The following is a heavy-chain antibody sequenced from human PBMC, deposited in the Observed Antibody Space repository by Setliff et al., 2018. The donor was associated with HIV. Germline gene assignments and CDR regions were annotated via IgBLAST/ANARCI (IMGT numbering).Heavy chain of an antibody. D-gene: IGHD3-3*01. V-gene: IGHV4-31*03. CDR2: IHYSGNT. CDR1: GGSISSGGYY. J-gene: IGHJ4*02. Sequence: SETLSLTCTVSGGSISSGGYYWSWIRQHPGKGLEWIGYIHYSGNTYDNPSLNSRISISVDMSKNKFSLKLSSLTAADTAVYYCARGGLGVVTSFDSWGPGTLVTVSS. CDR3: ARGGLGVVTSFDS.